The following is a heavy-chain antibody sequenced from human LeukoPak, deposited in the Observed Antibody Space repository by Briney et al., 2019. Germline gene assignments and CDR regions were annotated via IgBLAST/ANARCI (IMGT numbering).Heavy chain of an antibody. CDR2: INPNSGGT. CDR1: GYTFTDYY. CDR3: ARNIQEQWLVQGY. J-gene: IGHJ4*02. D-gene: IGHD6-19*01. Sequence: ASVKVSCKASGYTFTDYYMHWVRQAPGERLEWMGWINPNSGGTNYAQNFQGRVTLTRDTSISTAYLEVSRLRSDDTAVYYCARNIQEQWLVQGYWGQGTLVTVSS. V-gene: IGHV1-2*02.